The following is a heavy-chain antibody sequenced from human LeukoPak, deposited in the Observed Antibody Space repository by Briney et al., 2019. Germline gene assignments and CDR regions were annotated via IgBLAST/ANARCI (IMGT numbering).Heavy chain of an antibody. CDR3: AKDGGGNLYYYYMDV. D-gene: IGHD4-23*01. J-gene: IGHJ6*03. CDR1: GLSFSDYN. Sequence: GGSLRLSCAASGLSFSDYNMNWVRQAPGKALEWVSSITTTGTYIFYGDSVKGRFTISRDNSKNTLYLQMNSLRAEDTAVYYCAKDGGGNLYYYYMDVWGKGTTVTISS. V-gene: IGHV3-21*04. CDR2: ITTTGTYI.